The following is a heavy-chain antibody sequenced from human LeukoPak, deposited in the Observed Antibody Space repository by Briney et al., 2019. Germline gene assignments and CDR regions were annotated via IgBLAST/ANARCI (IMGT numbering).Heavy chain of an antibody. J-gene: IGHJ6*03. CDR3: ARVSAWGDDFWSGYYGGRYYYYMDV. Sequence: GRSLRLSCAASGFTFSSYSMNWVRQAPGKGLEWVSSISSSSSYLYYADSVKGRFTISRDNAKNSLYLQMNSLRAEDTAVYYCARVSAWGDDFWSGYYGGRYYYYMDVWGKGTTVTVSS. CDR1: GFTFSSYS. CDR2: ISSSSSYL. V-gene: IGHV3-21*01. D-gene: IGHD3-3*01.